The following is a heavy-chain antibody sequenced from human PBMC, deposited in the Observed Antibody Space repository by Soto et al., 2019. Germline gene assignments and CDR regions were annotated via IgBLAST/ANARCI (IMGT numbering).Heavy chain of an antibody. CDR1: GGSFSGYY. D-gene: IGHD2-2*01. J-gene: IGHJ5*02. CDR2: INHSGST. Sequence: PSDTLSLTCAVYGGSFSGYYWSWIRQPPGKGLDWIGEINHSGSTNYNPSLKSRVTISVDTSKNQFSLKLSSVTAADTAVYYCARGLFVVVPAAIERYNWLDPWGQGTLVTVSS. V-gene: IGHV4-34*01. CDR3: ARGLFVVVPAAIERYNWLDP.